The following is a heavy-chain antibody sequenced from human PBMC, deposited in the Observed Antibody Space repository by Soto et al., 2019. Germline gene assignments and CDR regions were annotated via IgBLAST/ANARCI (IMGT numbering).Heavy chain of an antibody. CDR2: VSSSSSYI. J-gene: IGHJ4*02. Sequence: EVQLVESGGGLVKPEGSLRLSCAASGFTFSGHTINWVRQAPGKGLEWVSSVSSSSSYIYYADSVKGRFTVSRDNAEKSLYLQMNSLRAEDTAIYYCARCMGFDGSGYAFFDSWGQGTLVTVSS. D-gene: IGHD3-10*01. CDR3: ARCMGFDGSGYAFFDS. CDR1: GFTFSGHT. V-gene: IGHV3-21*01.